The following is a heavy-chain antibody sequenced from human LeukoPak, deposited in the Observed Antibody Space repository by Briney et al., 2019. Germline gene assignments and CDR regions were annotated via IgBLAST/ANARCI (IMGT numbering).Heavy chain of an antibody. CDR2: SSYDESNK. Sequence: GGSLRLSCAASGFTFSNYWMTWVRQAPGKGLEWVAVSSYDESNKYYADSVKGRFTISRDNSKNTLYLQMSSLRAGDAAVYYCAKDHRYCSSASCTDFDYWGQGTLVTVSS. CDR1: GFTFSNYW. D-gene: IGHD2-2*01. J-gene: IGHJ4*02. V-gene: IGHV3-30*18. CDR3: AKDHRYCSSASCTDFDY.